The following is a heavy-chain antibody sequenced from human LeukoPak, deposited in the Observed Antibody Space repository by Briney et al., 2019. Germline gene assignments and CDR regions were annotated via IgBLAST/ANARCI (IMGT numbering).Heavy chain of an antibody. CDR2: ITPSSSYT. J-gene: IGHJ6*02. Sequence: GGSLRLSCAASGFTFSDYYLRWLRQAPGKGLEWVSYITPSSSYTYYADSVKGRFTISRDNAKNSLYLQMNSLGAEDTAVYYCARGHYGLDVWGQGTTVTVSS. CDR1: GFTFSDYY. CDR3: ARGHYGLDV. V-gene: IGHV3-11*05.